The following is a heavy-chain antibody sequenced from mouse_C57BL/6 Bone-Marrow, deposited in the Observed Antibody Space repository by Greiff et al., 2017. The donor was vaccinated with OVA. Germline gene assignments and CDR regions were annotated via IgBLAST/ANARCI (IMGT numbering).Heavy chain of an antibody. CDR1: GYTFTSYW. Sequence: VQLQQPGAELVKPGASVKLSCKASGYTFTSYWMQWVKQRPGQGLEWIGEIEPSDSYTNYNQKFQGKATLTVDTSSSTAYMQLSSLTSEDSAVYYCAKDGSSSWFAYWGQGTLVTVSA. D-gene: IGHD1-1*01. CDR2: IEPSDSYT. V-gene: IGHV1-50*01. CDR3: AKDGSSSWFAY. J-gene: IGHJ3*01.